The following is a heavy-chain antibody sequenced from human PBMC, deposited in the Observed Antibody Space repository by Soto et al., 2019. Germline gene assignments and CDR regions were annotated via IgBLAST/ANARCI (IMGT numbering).Heavy chain of an antibody. CDR2: VSGDGYAS. CDR1: GFTFSSNA. Sequence: EVRLLESGGGLVQPGGSLRLSCAGSGFTFSSNAMSWVRQAPGKGLEWVSSVSGDGYASDYADSVKGRFTVSRHNSKNTLYLQMNGLRAEDTAVYYCAKRHYYGSGCFALATWGQGTLVTVSS. V-gene: IGHV3-23*01. D-gene: IGHD3-10*01. CDR3: AKRHYYGSGCFALAT. J-gene: IGHJ4*03.